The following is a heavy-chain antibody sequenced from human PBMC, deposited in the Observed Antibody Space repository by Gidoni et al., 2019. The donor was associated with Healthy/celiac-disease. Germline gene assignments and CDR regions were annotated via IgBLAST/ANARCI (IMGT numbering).Heavy chain of an antibody. Sequence: QVQLQESGPGLVKPSETLSLTCTVSGGSISSYYWSWIRQHPGKGLEWIGYIYYSGSTNYNPSLKSRVTISVDTSKNQFSLKLSSVTAADTAVYYCARARGRLYYFDYWGQGTLVTVSS. CDR1: GGSISSYY. D-gene: IGHD3-10*01. V-gene: IGHV4-59*01. CDR3: ARARGRLYYFDY. CDR2: IYYSGST. J-gene: IGHJ4*02.